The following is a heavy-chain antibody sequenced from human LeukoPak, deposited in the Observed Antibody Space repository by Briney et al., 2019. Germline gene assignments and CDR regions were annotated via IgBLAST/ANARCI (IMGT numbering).Heavy chain of an antibody. J-gene: IGHJ4*02. D-gene: IGHD3-10*01. CDR2: TWYDGSNK. Sequence: GGSLRLSCAASGFTFSSYGMHWVRQAPGKGLEWVAVTWYDGSNKYYADSVKGRFTISRDNSKNMLYLQMNNPRAEDTAVYYCARDLFGSYYFDYWGQGTLVTVSS. CDR1: GFTFSSYG. CDR3: ARDLFGSYYFDY. V-gene: IGHV3-33*01.